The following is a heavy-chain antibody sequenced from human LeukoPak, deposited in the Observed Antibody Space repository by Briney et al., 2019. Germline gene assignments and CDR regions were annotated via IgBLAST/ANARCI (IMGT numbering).Heavy chain of an antibody. J-gene: IGHJ5*02. D-gene: IGHD6-6*01. V-gene: IGHV1-8*01. CDR1: GNTFISYD. Sequence: GASVKVSCKASGNTFISYDINWVRQATGQGLEWMGWMNPNSGNTGYAQKFQGRVTMTRNTSISTAYMELSSLRSEDTAVYYCARATRIAARTRVNWFDPWGQGTLVTVSS. CDR2: MNPNSGNT. CDR3: ARATRIAARTRVNWFDP.